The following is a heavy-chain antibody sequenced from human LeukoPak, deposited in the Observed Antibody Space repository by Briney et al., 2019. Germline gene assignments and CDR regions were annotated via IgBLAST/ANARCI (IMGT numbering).Heavy chain of an antibody. CDR3: ARLIHRGYSSSWYVDY. CDR2: ISYDGRNK. D-gene: IGHD6-13*01. V-gene: IGHV3-30*04. Sequence: PGGSLRLSCAASGFTFSSYAMHWVRQAPGKGLEWVAVISYDGRNKYYADSVKGRFTISRDNSKNTLYLQMNSLRAEDTAVYYCARLIHRGYSSSWYVDYWGQGTLVTVSS. J-gene: IGHJ4*02. CDR1: GFTFSSYA.